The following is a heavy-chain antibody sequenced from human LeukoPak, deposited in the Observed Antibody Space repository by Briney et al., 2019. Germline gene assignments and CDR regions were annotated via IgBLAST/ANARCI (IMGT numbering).Heavy chain of an antibody. J-gene: IGHJ4*02. Sequence: PGGSLRLSCVASGFTFSSYGMHWVRQAPGKGLEWVAVISNDGSNKYYADSVKGRFTISRDNSKNTLYLQMNSLRAEHTAVYYCAKRSDYGVNSNYFDYWGQGTLVTVSS. D-gene: IGHD4-23*01. CDR2: ISNDGSNK. CDR1: GFTFSSYG. CDR3: AKRSDYGVNSNYFDY. V-gene: IGHV3-30*18.